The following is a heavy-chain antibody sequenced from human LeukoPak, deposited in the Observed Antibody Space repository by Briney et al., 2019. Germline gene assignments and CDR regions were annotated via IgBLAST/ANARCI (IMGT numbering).Heavy chain of an antibody. Sequence: SETLSLTCTVSGGSSNNYYWSWIRQSAGKGLEWIGRIYTSGSTNYNPSLKSRVSMSVDTSKNQFSLRLRSVTAADTAVYYCARVVGDYNGLFDYWGQGTLVTVSS. CDR2: IYTSGST. D-gene: IGHD3-16*01. J-gene: IGHJ4*02. CDR3: ARVVGDYNGLFDY. CDR1: GGSSNNYY. V-gene: IGHV4-4*07.